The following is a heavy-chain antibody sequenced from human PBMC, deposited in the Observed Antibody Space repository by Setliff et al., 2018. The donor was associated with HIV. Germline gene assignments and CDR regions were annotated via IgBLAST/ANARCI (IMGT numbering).Heavy chain of an antibody. Sequence: GGSLRLSCAASGFTFTDYWMHWVRQVPGQGLVWVSRINVDGSSISYADSVKGRFTISRDNAKNTLFLQMNSLRAEDTAVYYCARLPQDVRSSIDFWGQGTLVTVLL. D-gene: IGHD6-6*01. CDR3: ARLPQDVRSSIDF. CDR1: GFTFTDYW. V-gene: IGHV3-74*01. J-gene: IGHJ4*02. CDR2: INVDGSSI.